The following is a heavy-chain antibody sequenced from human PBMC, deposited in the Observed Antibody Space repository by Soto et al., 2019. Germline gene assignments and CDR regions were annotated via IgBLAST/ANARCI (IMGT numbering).Heavy chain of an antibody. CDR2: INHSGSA. Sequence: SETLSLTCDVYGGSFSDYIWTWIRQTPGKGLQWIGQINHSGSANYNPSLKSRVTISVDRSKNQFSLKLSSVTAADTAVYYCASRAPNLQYDCVWGQGGLVTVSS. V-gene: IGHV4-34*01. J-gene: IGHJ4*02. CDR1: GGSFSDYI. D-gene: IGHD1-1*01. CDR3: ASRAPNLQYDCV.